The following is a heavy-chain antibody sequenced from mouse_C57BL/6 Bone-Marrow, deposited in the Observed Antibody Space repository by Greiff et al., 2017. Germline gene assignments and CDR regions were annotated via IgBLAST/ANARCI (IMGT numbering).Heavy chain of an antibody. CDR2: IYPGDGDT. CDR3: ANYYYGSSSFAY. CDR1: GYAFSSSW. J-gene: IGHJ3*01. D-gene: IGHD1-1*01. V-gene: IGHV1-82*01. Sequence: QVQLQQSGPELVKPGASVKISCKASGYAFSSSWMNWVKQRPGKGLEWIGRIYPGDGDTNYNGKFKGKATLTADKSSSTAYMQLSSLTSEDSAVYFCANYYYGSSSFAYWGQGTLVTVSA.